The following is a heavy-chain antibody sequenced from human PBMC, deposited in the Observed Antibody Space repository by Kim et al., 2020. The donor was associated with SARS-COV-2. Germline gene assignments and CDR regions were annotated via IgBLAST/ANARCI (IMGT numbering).Heavy chain of an antibody. Sequence: GGSLRLSCAASGFTFSSYAMHWVRQAPGKGLEWVAVISYDGSNKYYADSVKGRFTISRDNSKNTLYLQMNSLRAEDTAVYYCARSIAVAGRGDYWGQGTL. J-gene: IGHJ4*02. CDR1: GFTFSSYA. V-gene: IGHV3-30-3*01. CDR2: ISYDGSNK. CDR3: ARSIAVAGRGDY. D-gene: IGHD6-19*01.